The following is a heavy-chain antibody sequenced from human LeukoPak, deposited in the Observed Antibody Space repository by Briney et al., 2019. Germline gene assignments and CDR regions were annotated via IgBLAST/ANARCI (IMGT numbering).Heavy chain of an antibody. D-gene: IGHD3-3*01. CDR2: IYTSGST. J-gene: IGHJ3*02. V-gene: IGHV4-4*07. CDR3: ARDSGRITIFGVVTPSDAFDI. Sequence: PSESLSLTCTVSGGSISSYYWSWIRPPAGKGLEWIGRIYTSGSTNYNPSLKSRVTMSVDTSKNQFSLKLSSVTAADTAVYYCARDSGRITIFGVVTPSDAFDIWGQGTMVTVSS. CDR1: GGSISSYY.